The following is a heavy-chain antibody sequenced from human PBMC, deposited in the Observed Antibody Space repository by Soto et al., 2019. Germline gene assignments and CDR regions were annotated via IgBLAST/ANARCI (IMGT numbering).Heavy chain of an antibody. D-gene: IGHD4-4*01. CDR3: AKGPYSNYDYHYMDV. CDR1: GFTFDNYA. J-gene: IGHJ6*03. CDR2: TSWNSGNI. Sequence: EVQLVESGGGLVQLGRSLRLSCAASGFTFDNYAMHWVRQAPGKGLEWVSGTSWNSGNIGYADSVKGRFTISRDNAKNSLYLQMNSLRAEDTALYYCAKGPYSNYDYHYMDVWGKGTTVTVSS. V-gene: IGHV3-9*01.